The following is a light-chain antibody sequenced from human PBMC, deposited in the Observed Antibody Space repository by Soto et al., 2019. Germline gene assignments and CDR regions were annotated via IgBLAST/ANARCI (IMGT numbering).Light chain of an antibody. CDR1: SGEIGAYDY. V-gene: IGLV2-14*01. Sequence: QSVLTQPASVSGCPGQSSRISWTGGSGEIGAYDYVSWYQQYPGRVPKLIIHEVTNRPSGVSDRFSGSKSGNTASLTISGLQTEDEADYYCSSHAGSNAFYVFGTGTKVTVL. CDR3: SSHAGSNAFYV. J-gene: IGLJ1*01. CDR2: EVT.